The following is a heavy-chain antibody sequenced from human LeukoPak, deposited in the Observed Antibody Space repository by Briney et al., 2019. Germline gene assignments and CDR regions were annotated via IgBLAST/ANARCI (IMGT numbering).Heavy chain of an antibody. Sequence: GGSLRLSCAVSRFTFSNYWMSWVRRAPGKGLEWVANINHDGSEKYYVDSVKGRFSISRDNAKNSLYLQMNSLRAEDTAVYYCARKLYYYDSGGSAGYAGWFDPWGQGTLVTVSS. V-gene: IGHV3-7*05. CDR1: RFTFSNYW. D-gene: IGHD3-22*01. J-gene: IGHJ5*02. CDR2: INHDGSEK. CDR3: ARKLYYYDSGGSAGYAGWFDP.